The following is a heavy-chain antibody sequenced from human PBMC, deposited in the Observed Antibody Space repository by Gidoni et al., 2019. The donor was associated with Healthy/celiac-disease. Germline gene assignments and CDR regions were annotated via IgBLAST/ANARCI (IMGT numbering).Heavy chain of an antibody. CDR3: ARDTAHYDSSGLRGGFDP. CDR2: IYYSGST. Sequence: QVQLQASGPGLVKPSETLSLTCTVPGGPISSYYWSWIRQPPGKGLEWIGYIYYSGSTNYNPSLKSRVTISVDTSKNQFSLKLSSVTAADTAVYYCARDTAHYDSSGLRGGFDPWGQGTLVTVSS. D-gene: IGHD3-22*01. V-gene: IGHV4-59*01. J-gene: IGHJ5*02. CDR1: GGPISSYY.